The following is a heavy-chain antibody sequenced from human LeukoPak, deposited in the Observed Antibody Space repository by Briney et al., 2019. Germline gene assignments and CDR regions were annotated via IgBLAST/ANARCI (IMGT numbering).Heavy chain of an antibody. CDR3: ATDPQQLGY. V-gene: IGHV3-15*01. CDR1: GFTFNDAW. Sequence: GGSLRLSCAASGFTFNDAWMSWVRQVPGKGLEWVGRVKSKTDGGTIDYAAPVKGRFTISRDDSKNKLYLQMNSLKTEDTAVYYGATDPQQLGYWGQGTLVTVSS. CDR2: VKSKTDGGTI. D-gene: IGHD6-13*01. J-gene: IGHJ4*02.